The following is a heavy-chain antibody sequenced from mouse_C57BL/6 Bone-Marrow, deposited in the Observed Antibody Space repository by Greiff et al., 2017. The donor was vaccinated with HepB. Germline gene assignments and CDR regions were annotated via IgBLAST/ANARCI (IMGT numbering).Heavy chain of an antibody. V-gene: IGHV2-9-1*01. D-gene: IGHD1-1*02. CDR3: ARMGGYWFAY. Sequence: VKVVDSGPGLVAPSQSLSITCTVSGFSLTSYAISWVRQPPGKGLEWLGVIWTGGGTNYNSALKSRMSISKDNAKSQVFLKMNSLQTDDTARYYCARMGGYWFAYWGQGTLVTVSA. CDR1: GFSLTSYA. CDR2: IWTGGGT. J-gene: IGHJ3*01.